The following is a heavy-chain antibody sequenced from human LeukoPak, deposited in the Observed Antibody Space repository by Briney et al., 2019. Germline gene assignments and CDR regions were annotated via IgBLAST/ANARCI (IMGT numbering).Heavy chain of an antibody. CDR1: GFTFSSNY. CDR3: ARDPLPIAVAIDY. V-gene: IGHV3-53*01. J-gene: IGHJ4*02. D-gene: IGHD6-19*01. CDR2: IYSGGST. Sequence: GGSLRLSCAASGFTFSSNYMSWVRQAPGKGLEWVSVIYSGGSTYYSDSVKGRFTISRDNPKNTLYLQMNSLRAEDTAVYYCARDPLPIAVAIDYWGQGTPVTVSS.